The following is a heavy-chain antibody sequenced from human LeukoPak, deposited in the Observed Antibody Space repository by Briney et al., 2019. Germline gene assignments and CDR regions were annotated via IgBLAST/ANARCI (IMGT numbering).Heavy chain of an antibody. J-gene: IGHJ6*03. V-gene: IGHV3-15*01. CDR1: GFTFSNAR. CDR3: TALGKEWLLSPYYYYYMDV. CDR2: IKSKTDGGTT. Sequence: PGGSLRLSCAASGFTFSNARMSWVRQAPGKGLEWVGRIKSKTDGGTTDYAAPVKGRFTISRDGSKNTLYLQMNSLKTEDTAVYYCTALGKEWLLSPYYYYYMDVWGKGTTVSVSS. D-gene: IGHD3-3*01.